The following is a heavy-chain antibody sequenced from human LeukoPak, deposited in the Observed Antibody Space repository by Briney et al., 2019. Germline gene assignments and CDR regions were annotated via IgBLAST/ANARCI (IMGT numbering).Heavy chain of an antibody. CDR2: MNPDSGKT. V-gene: IGHV1-8*03. CDR3: ARGRKWDSRRQSYYYYYYMDV. D-gene: IGHD5-24*01. Sequence: ASVKVSCKASGYTFSAFDINWVRQATGQGLEWMGWMNPDSGKTDYARSFQGRVTITRDPSKSTVYMELRRLRSEDTAIYYCARGRKWDSRRQSYYYYYYMDVWGKGTTVTVSS. J-gene: IGHJ6*03. CDR1: GYTFSAFD.